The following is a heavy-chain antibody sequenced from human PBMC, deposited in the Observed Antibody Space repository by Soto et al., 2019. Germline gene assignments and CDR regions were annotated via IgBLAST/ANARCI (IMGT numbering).Heavy chain of an antibody. CDR3: ARDRWFGELSDYYGMDV. J-gene: IGHJ6*02. CDR2: IIPIFGTA. V-gene: IGHV1-69*13. Sequence: GASVKVSCKASGGTFSSYAISWVRQAPGQGLEWMGGIIPIFGTANYAQKFQGRVTITADESTSTAYMELSSLRSEDTAVYYCARDRWFGELSDYYGMDVWGQGTTVTVSS. D-gene: IGHD3-10*01. CDR1: GGTFSSYA.